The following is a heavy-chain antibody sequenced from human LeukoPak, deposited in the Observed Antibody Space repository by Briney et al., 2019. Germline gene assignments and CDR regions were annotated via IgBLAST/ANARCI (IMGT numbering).Heavy chain of an antibody. D-gene: IGHD3-10*01. V-gene: IGHV3-30*18. J-gene: IGHJ4*02. CDR3: AKDVLSEGING. CDR1: GFTFSSYG. CDR2: ISYDGSNK. Sequence: GGSLRLSCAASGFTFSSYGMRWVRQAPGKGLEWVAVISYDGSNKYYANSVKGRFTISRDNSKNTLYLQMNSLRAEDTAVYYCAKDVLSEGINGWGQGTLVTVSS.